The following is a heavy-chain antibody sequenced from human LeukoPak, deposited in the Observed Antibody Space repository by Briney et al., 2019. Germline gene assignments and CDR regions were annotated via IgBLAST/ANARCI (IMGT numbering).Heavy chain of an antibody. CDR1: GYTFASYA. J-gene: IGHJ6*02. CDR2: INAGNGNT. CDR3: ATGILYGMDV. V-gene: IGHV1-3*01. Sequence: HVASVSVSCKASGYTFASYAMHWVRQAPGQRLEWMGWINAGNGNTKYSQKFQGRVTITRDTSASTAYMELSSLRSEDTAVYYCATGILYGMDVWGQGTTVTVSS.